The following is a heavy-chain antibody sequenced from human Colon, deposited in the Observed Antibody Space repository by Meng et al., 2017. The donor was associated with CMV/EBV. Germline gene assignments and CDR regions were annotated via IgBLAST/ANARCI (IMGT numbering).Heavy chain of an antibody. D-gene: IGHD1-1*01. CDR2: INWNGNSA. Sequence: GGSLRLSCAASGFPLSSYSMNWVRQAPGQGLEWVSGINWNGNSAGYADSVKGRFTISRDNAMNSLFLQMNSLRGEDTAFYYCARVGQLERLLDYWGQGTLVTVSS. J-gene: IGHJ4*02. V-gene: IGHV3-20*04. CDR1: GFPLSSYS. CDR3: ARVGQLERLLDY.